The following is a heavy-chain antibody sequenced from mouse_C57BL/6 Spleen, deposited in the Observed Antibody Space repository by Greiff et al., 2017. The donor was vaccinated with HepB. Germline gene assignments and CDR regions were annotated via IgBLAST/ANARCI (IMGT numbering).Heavy chain of an antibody. J-gene: IGHJ4*01. CDR2: IHPNSGST. CDR1: GYTFTSYW. CDR3: ARSWGYAMDY. Sequence: QVQLQQSGAELVKPGASVKLSCKASGYTFTSYWMHWVKQRPGQGLEWIGMIHPNSGSTNYNEKFKSKATLTVDKSSSTAYMQLSSLTSEDSAVYYCARSWGYAMDYWGQGTSVTVSS. V-gene: IGHV1-64*01.